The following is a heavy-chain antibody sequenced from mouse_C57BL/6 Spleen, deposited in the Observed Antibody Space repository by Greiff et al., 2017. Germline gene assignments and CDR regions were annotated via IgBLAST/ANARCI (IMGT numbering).Heavy chain of an antibody. CDR3: AIGDSNDAMDY. D-gene: IGHD2-5*01. J-gene: IGHJ4*01. CDR2: IHPSDSDT. CDR1: GYTFTSYW. V-gene: IGHV1-74*01. Sequence: QVQLKQPGAELVKPGASVKVSCKASGYTFTSYWLHWVKQRPGPGLEWIGRIHPSDSDTNYNQKFKGKATLTVDTSSRTAYMQLSSLTYEDSACYYCAIGDSNDAMDYWGQGTSGTVAS.